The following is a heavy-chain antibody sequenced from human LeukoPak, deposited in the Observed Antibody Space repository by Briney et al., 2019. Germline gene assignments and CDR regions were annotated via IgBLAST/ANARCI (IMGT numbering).Heavy chain of an antibody. V-gene: IGHV3-74*01. CDR3: ARSDYFHN. Sequence: GSLRLSCEASGFSLSGSWMHWVRQAPGKGLMWVSQSKYDGSTKSYAASVRGRFTISRDNAKNTLYLHVDSLRAEDTAVYYCARSDYFHNWGQGTMVVVSA. CDR2: SKYDGSTK. J-gene: IGHJ3*01. D-gene: IGHD2/OR15-2a*01. CDR1: GFSLSGSW.